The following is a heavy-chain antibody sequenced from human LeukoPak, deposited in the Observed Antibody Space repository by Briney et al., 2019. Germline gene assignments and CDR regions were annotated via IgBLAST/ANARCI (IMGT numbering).Heavy chain of an antibody. CDR2: ISSSSSYI. J-gene: IGHJ4*02. CDR3: AREPGYSGYDPFGY. D-gene: IGHD5-12*01. V-gene: IGHV3-21*01. Sequence: PGGSLRLSCAASGFTFSSYSMNWVRQAPGKGLEWVSSISSSSSYIYYADSVKGRFTISRDNAKNSLYLQMNSLRAEDTAVYYCAREPGYSGYDPFGYWGQGTPVTVSS. CDR1: GFTFSSYS.